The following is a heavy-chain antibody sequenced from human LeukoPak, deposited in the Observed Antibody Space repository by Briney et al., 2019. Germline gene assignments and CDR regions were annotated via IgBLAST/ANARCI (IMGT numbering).Heavy chain of an antibody. CDR2: ISSSSSTI. CDR3: AREGEYYDFWSGYYKPRPYFDY. V-gene: IGHV3-48*02. Sequence: GGSLRLSCAASGFTFSSYSMNWVRQAPGKGLEWVSYISSSSSTIYYADSVKGRFTISRDNAKNSLYLQMNSLRDEDTAVYYCAREGEYYDFWSGYYKPRPYFDYWGQGTLVTVSS. D-gene: IGHD3-3*01. CDR1: GFTFSSYS. J-gene: IGHJ4*02.